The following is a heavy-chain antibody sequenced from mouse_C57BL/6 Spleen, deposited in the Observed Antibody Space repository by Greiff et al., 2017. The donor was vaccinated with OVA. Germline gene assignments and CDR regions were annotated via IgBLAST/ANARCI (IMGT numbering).Heavy chain of an antibody. CDR3: AREGGLRWYFDV. CDR2: INPNNGGT. CDR1: GYTFTDYY. V-gene: IGHV1-26*01. Sequence: EVKLQQSGPELVKPGASVKISCKASGYTFTDYYMNWVKQSHGKSLEWIGDINPNNGGTSYNQKFKGKATLTVDKSSSTAYMELRSLTSEDSAVYYCAREGGLRWYFDVWGTGTTVTVSS. D-gene: IGHD2-4*01. J-gene: IGHJ1*03.